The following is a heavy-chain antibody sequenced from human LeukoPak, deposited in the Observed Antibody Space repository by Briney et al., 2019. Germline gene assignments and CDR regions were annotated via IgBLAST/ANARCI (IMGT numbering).Heavy chain of an antibody. J-gene: IGHJ4*02. CDR1: GGSISSGSYY. CDR3: ARHAPTTVTDGFDY. V-gene: IGHV4-39*01. Sequence: PSETLSLTCTVSGGSISSGSYYWGWIRQPPGKGLEWIGSMYYSGSTHYNLSLKSRVTISVDTSKNQFSLKLTSVTAADTAVYYCARHAPTTVTDGFDYWGQGTLSPSRQ. CDR2: MYYSGST. D-gene: IGHD4-17*01.